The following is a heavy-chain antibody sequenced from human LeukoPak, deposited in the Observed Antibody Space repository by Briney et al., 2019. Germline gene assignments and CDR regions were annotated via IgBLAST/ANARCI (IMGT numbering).Heavy chain of an antibody. CDR3: ARGFCRGESCYSGEYFQH. D-gene: IGHD2-15*01. CDR2: ITHNGST. Sequence: SETLSLTCGVHGDSLNDYYWSWIRQSPGKGLEWIGEITHNGSTTFNPSLESRLTISVDTSKNQFSLKLTSVTAADASVYFCARGFCRGESCYSGEYFQHWGQGTLVTVSS. J-gene: IGHJ1*01. V-gene: IGHV4-34*01. CDR1: GDSLNDYY.